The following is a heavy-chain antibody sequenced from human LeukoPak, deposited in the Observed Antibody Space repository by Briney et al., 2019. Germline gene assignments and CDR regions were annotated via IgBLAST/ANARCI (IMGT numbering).Heavy chain of an antibody. J-gene: IGHJ5*02. CDR3: ARVAGYSSGWYSGWFDP. V-gene: IGHV4-34*01. D-gene: IGHD6-19*01. CDR1: GGSFSDYY. Sequence: SETLSLTCAVYGGSFSDYYWSWIRQPPGKGLEWIGEINHSGSTNYNPSLKSRATISVDTSKNQFSLKLSSVTAADTAVYYCARVAGYSSGWYSGWFDPWGQGTLVTVSS. CDR2: INHSGST.